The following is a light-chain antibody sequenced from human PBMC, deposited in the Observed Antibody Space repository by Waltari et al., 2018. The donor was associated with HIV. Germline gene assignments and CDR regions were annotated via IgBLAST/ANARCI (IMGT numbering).Light chain of an antibody. J-gene: IGLJ2*01. CDR3: QSYDSSLSASV. V-gene: IGLV1-40*01. Sequence: QSVLTQPPSVSGAPGQRVTISCTGSRSNIRAVSDVHWYQQLPGTAPKLLIYGNTNRPSGVPDRFSGSKSGTSASLAITGLQAEDEADYYCQSYDSSLSASVFGEGTKLTVL. CDR2: GNT. CDR1: RSNIRAVSD.